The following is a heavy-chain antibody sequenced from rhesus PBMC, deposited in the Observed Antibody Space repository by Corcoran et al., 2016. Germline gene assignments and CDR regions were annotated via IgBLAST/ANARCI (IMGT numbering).Heavy chain of an antibody. CDR1: GFSLSTRGMG. Sequence: QVTLKESGPALVKPTQTLTLTCTFSGFSLSTRGMGVGWIRQTPGKTLEWLAHIYWDDDKRYSTSLKCRLTISNDTSKNQVVLTMTNMDPVDTATYYCARRQSFGVVTPFDYWGQGVLVTVSS. D-gene: IGHD3-3*01. J-gene: IGHJ4*01. V-gene: IGHV2-1*01. CDR3: ARRQSFGVVTPFDY. CDR2: IYWDDDK.